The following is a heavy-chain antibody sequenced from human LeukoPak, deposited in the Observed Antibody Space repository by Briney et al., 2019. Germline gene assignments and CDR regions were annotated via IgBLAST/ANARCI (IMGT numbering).Heavy chain of an antibody. Sequence: PGGSLRLSCAASGFTFSSYAMHWVRQAPGKGMEWVAVISYDGSNKYYADSVKGRFTISRDNSKNTLYLQMNSLRAEDTAVYYCARDPARYCSGGSCYQTYYYYGMDVWGKGTTVTVSS. CDR1: GFTFSSYA. V-gene: IGHV3-30*04. J-gene: IGHJ6*04. D-gene: IGHD2-15*01. CDR3: ARDPARYCSGGSCYQTYYYYGMDV. CDR2: ISYDGSNK.